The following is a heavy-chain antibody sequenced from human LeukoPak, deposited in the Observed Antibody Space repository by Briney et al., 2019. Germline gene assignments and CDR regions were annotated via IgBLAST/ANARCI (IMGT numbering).Heavy chain of an antibody. D-gene: IGHD2-15*01. CDR1: GGSISSYY. V-gene: IGHV4-59*08. Sequence: PSETLSLTCTVSGGSISSYYWSWIRQPPGKGLEWIGYIHYSGSTNYNPSLKSRVTISVDTSKNQFSLNLSSVTAADTAVYYCARPLYNGDNCYAFDIWGQGTMVTVSS. CDR2: IHYSGST. J-gene: IGHJ3*02. CDR3: ARPLYNGDNCYAFDI.